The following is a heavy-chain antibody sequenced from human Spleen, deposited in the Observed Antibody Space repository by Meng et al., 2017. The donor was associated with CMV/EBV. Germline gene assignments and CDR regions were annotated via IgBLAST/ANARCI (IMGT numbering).Heavy chain of an antibody. Sequence: SETLSLTCTVSGGSVSSGSYYWSWIRQPPGKGLEWIGYIYYSGSTNYNPSLKSRVTISVDTSKNQFSLNLNSVTATDTAMYYCARLNRNKTVWGQGTLVTVSS. J-gene: IGHJ4*02. CDR1: GGSVSSGSYY. CDR2: IYYSGST. CDR3: ARLNRNKTV. D-gene: IGHD2/OR15-2a*01. V-gene: IGHV4-61*01.